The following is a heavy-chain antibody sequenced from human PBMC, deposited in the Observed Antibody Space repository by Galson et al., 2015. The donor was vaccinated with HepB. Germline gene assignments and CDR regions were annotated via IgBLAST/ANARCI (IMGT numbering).Heavy chain of an antibody. D-gene: IGHD2-2*01. CDR1: GFTFSSYG. V-gene: IGHV3-30*03. CDR3: ARGGDIGVVPATSYYYYGMEV. J-gene: IGHJ6*02. Sequence: SLRLSCAVSGFTFSSYGMHWVRQAPGRGLEWVAFISYDGNSKYYADSVKGRFAISRDDSKNKLYLQMNSLRTEDTGVYYCARGGDIGVVPATSYYYYGMEVWGQATTVSVSS. CDR2: ISYDGNSK.